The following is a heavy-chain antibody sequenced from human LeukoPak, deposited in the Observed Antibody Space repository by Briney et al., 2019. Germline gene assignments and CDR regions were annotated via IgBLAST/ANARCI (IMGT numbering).Heavy chain of an antibody. CDR2: ISSSGSTI. D-gene: IGHD3-10*01. CDR3: AIHGSGTYRSFDY. J-gene: IGHJ4*02. CDR1: GFTFSDYY. V-gene: IGHV3-11*04. Sequence: GGSLRLSCAASGFTFSDYYMSWIRQAPGKGLERVSYISSSGSTIYYAGSVKGRFTISRDNAKNSLYLQMNSPRAEDTAVYYCAIHGSGTYRSFDYWGQGTLVTVSS.